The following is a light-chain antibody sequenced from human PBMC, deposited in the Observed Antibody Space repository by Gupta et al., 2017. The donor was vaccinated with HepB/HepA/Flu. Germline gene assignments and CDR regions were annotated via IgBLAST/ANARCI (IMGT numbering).Light chain of an antibody. Sequence: QSALTQPPPVSGSPGQSVTVSCPGTRSDVGSYNRFPWYQQPPVTSPKLMIYEVSNRPSASPARFSESKSGNTASLTISVLQAEDEADFYYSSYTSSSTFVFGTGTKVTVL. CDR3: SSYTSSSTFV. CDR2: EVS. J-gene: IGLJ1*01. V-gene: IGLV2-18*02. CDR1: RSDVGSYNR.